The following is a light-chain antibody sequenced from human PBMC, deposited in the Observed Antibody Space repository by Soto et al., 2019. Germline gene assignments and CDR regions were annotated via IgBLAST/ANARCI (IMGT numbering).Light chain of an antibody. V-gene: IGLV1-44*01. J-gene: IGLJ1*01. CDR2: SNN. CDR3: AAWDDSLNGYV. Sequence: QLVLTQPPSASGTPGQRVTISCSGSSSNIGSNTVNWYQHLPGTAPKLLIYSNNQRPSGVPDRFSGSKPGTSASLAISGLQSEDEGDYYCAAWDDSLNGYVFGTGTKVTVL. CDR1: SSNIGSNT.